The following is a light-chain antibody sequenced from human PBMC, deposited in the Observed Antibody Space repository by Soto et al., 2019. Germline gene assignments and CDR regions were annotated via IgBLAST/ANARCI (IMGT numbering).Light chain of an antibody. CDR1: QSHSSNY. CDR2: GAS. V-gene: IGKV3-20*01. J-gene: IGKJ2*01. Sequence: EIVLTQSPGTLSLSPGERATLSCRASQSHSSNYLAWYQQKPGQAPRLLIYGASSRATDIPDKFSGSGSGTDFTLTISRLEPEDFAVYYCQHYESSPPSYTFGQGTKLEVK. CDR3: QHYESSPPSYT.